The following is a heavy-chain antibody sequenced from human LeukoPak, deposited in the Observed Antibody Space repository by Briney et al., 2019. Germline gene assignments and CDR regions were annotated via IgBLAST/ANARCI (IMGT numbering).Heavy chain of an antibody. CDR3: ASEWLGYDSSGYYF. J-gene: IGHJ4*02. CDR2: IYYSGST. V-gene: IGHV4-39*07. CDR1: GASISSSSYY. D-gene: IGHD3-22*01. Sequence: KSSETLSLTCTVSGASISSSSYYWAWIRQPPGKGLEWIGSIYYSGSTYYNPSLKSRVTISVDTSKNQFSLKLTSVTAADTAVYYCASEWLGYDSSGYYFWGQGTLVTVSS.